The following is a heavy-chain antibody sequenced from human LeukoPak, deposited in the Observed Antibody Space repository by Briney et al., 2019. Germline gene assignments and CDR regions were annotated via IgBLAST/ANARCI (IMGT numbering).Heavy chain of an antibody. V-gene: IGHV4-61*01. CDR3: ARAARPYCSSTSCYYYYGMDV. Sequence: SETLSLTCTVSGGSVSSGSYYWSWIRQPPGKGLEWIGYIYYSGSTNYNPSLKSRVTISVDTSKNQFSLKLSSVTAADTAVYYCARAARPYCSSTSCYYYYGMDVWGQGTTVTVSS. J-gene: IGHJ6*02. D-gene: IGHD2-2*01. CDR1: GGSVSSGSYY. CDR2: IYYSGST.